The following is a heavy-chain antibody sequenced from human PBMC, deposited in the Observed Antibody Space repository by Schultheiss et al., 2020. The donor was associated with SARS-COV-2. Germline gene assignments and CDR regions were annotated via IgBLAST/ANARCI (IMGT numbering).Heavy chain of an antibody. CDR2: INHSGST. D-gene: IGHD3-3*01. J-gene: IGHJ6*03. CDR1: GGSISSYY. V-gene: IGHV4-34*01. CDR3: ARARLRFLGDYYMDV. Sequence: SETLSLTCTVSGGSISSYYWSWIRQPPGKGLEWIGEINHSGSTNYNPSLKSRVTISVDTSKNQFSLKLSSVTAADTAVYYCARARLRFLGDYYMDVWGKGTTVTVSS.